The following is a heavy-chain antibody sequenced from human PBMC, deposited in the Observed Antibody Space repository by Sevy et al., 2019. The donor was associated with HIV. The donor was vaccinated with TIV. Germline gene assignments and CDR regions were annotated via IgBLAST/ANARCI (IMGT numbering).Heavy chain of an antibody. D-gene: IGHD6-19*01. CDR1: GFTFSSYS. J-gene: IGHJ4*01. CDR3: ARPDLSGWYFDF. CDR2: ISSSSDSSRTL. V-gene: IGHV3-48*01. Sequence: GESLKISCVASGFTFSSYSMNCVRQAPGKGLEWVSYISSSSDSSRTLYYADSVKGRFSISRDNAKNSVHLQMTSLRVEDTAVYYCARPDLSGWYFDFWGHGTLVTVSS.